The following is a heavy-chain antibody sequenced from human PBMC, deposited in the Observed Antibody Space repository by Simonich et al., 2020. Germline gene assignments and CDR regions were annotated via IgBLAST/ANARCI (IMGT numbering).Heavy chain of an antibody. Sequence: QVQLQESGPGLVKPSETLSLTCAVSGYSISSGYYWGWIRPPPWKGLEWIGSIYPRGRTYNNPALKSRVTIAVDTSKNQFSLKLSSVTAADTAVYYGARVGYSNYYYYGMDVWGQGTTVTVSS. CDR1: GYSISSGYY. D-gene: IGHD6-13*01. CDR3: ARVGYSNYYYYGMDV. CDR2: IYPRGRT. V-gene: IGHV4-38-2*01. J-gene: IGHJ6*02.